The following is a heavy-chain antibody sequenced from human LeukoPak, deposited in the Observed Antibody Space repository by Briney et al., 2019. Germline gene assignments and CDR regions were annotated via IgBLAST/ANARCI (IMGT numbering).Heavy chain of an antibody. CDR3: ARQESSGWDTAPWFAP. J-gene: IGHJ5*02. D-gene: IGHD6-19*01. Sequence: NPSGGSTSYAQKFQGRVTMTRDTSTSTVYMELSSLRSEDTAVYYCARQESSGWDTAPWFAPWGQGTLVTVSS. CDR2: NPSGGST. V-gene: IGHV1-46*01.